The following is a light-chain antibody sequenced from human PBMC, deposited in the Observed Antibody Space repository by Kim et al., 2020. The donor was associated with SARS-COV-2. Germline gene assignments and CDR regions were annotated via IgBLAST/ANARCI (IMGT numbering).Light chain of an antibody. CDR1: NGAIGRNY. Sequence: NFMLTQPHFMSESPGKSVNISCTRNNGAIGRNYVQWYQQRPGSAPSTVIYEFNQRPSGVPDRFSGSIDPSSNSASLLISGLTAEDEADYFCQSYDTYNVVFGGGTQLTVL. CDR2: EFN. J-gene: IGLJ3*02. V-gene: IGLV6-57*03. CDR3: QSYDTYNVV.